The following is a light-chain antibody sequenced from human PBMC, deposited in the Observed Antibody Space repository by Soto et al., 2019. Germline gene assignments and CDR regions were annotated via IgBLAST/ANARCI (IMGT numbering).Light chain of an antibody. CDR1: QDINNN. CDR3: QQYDNFTLT. V-gene: IGKV1-33*01. CDR2: DAS. Sequence: DIQMTQSPSSLSASVGDRVTITCQARQDINNNLNWYQQKPGKALNLLIYDASNLETGVPSRFSGSGSGTDFTFTISSLQPEHMATYSCQQYDNFTLTFGGLTEVEIK. J-gene: IGKJ4*01.